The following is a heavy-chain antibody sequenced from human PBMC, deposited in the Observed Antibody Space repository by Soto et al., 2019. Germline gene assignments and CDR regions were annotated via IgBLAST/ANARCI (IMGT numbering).Heavy chain of an antibody. Sequence: QVQLVQSGAEVKKPGSSMKVSCKASGGTFRRYISWVRQAPGQGLEWMGGIIDMYGIANYAQKFQGRVTITADEFTSTAYMELSSLKPDDTGVYYCATNTSGYFPDWGQGTLVTVSS. CDR2: IIDMYGIA. V-gene: IGHV1-69*01. CDR3: ATNTSGYFPD. CDR1: GGTFRRY. J-gene: IGHJ4*02. D-gene: IGHD3-22*01.